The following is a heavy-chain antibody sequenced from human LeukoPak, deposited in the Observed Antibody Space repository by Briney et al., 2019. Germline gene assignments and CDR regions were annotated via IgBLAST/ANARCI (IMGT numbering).Heavy chain of an antibody. Sequence: GGSLRLSCVASGFTFTRNCMHWVRQAPGKGLEWVAAIPHDGSNALYADSVKGRFSIPRDDSKNTQYLQMNSLRIEDSAMYYCATGSHYYYDSWGQGTLVTVSS. J-gene: IGHJ4*02. CDR1: GFTFTRNC. CDR3: ATGSHYYYDS. D-gene: IGHD3-10*01. CDR2: IPHDGSNA. V-gene: IGHV3-30*05.